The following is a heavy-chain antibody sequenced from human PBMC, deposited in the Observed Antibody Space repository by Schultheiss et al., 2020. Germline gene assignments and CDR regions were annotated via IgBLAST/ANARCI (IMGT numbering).Heavy chain of an antibody. Sequence: SVKVSCKASGGTFSSYAISWVRQAPGQGLEWMGGIIPILGIANYAQKFQGRVTITADKSTNTGYMELSRLRSEDTAVYYCARGGYCSGGSCYFNWFDPWGQGTLVTVSS. CDR2: IIPILGIA. J-gene: IGHJ5*02. V-gene: IGHV1-69*10. CDR1: GGTFSSYA. D-gene: IGHD2-15*01. CDR3: ARGGYCSGGSCYFNWFDP.